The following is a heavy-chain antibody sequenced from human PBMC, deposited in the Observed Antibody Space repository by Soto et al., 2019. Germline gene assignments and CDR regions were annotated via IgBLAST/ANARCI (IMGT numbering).Heavy chain of an antibody. D-gene: IGHD4-4*01. CDR1: GFTFDDYT. J-gene: IGHJ6*02. CDR2: ISWDGGST. V-gene: IGHV3-43*01. Sequence: DVQLVESGGVVVQPGGSLRLSCAASGFTFDDYTMHWVRQAPGKGLEWVSLISWDGGSTYYADSVKGRFTISRDNSKNSLYLQMNSLRTEDTALYYCAKDTHYTLFPAGMDVWGQGTTVTVSS. CDR3: AKDTHYTLFPAGMDV.